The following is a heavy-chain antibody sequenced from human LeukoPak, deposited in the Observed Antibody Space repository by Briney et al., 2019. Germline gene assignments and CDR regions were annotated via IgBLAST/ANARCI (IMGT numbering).Heavy chain of an antibody. CDR2: IYPGDSDT. V-gene: IGHV5-51*03. CDR3: ARLADSSGYYYEGWFDP. D-gene: IGHD3-22*01. CDR1: GYSFTSYW. J-gene: IGHJ5*02. Sequence: KPGESLKISCKGSGYSFTSYWIGWVRQMPGKGLEWMGIIYPGDSDTRYSPSFQGQVTISADKSISTAYLQWSSLKASDTAMYYCARLADSSGYYYEGWFDPWGQGTLVTVSS.